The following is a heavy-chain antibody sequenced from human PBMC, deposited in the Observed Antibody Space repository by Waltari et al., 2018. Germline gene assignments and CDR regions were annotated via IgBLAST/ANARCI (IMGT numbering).Heavy chain of an antibody. J-gene: IGHJ4*02. CDR1: GFPSSSYG. V-gene: IGHV3-33*01. CDR2: IWFDGSNT. Sequence: QVQLVDSGGGVVQPGRSLRLPCAASGFPSSSYGMHWVRQAPGRGLEWVAIIWFDGSNTLYADSVKGRFTISRDNSKNTLYLQMDSLRAEDTAVYYCARDKLGPDYWGQGTLVTVSS. CDR3: ARDKLGPDY. D-gene: IGHD3-16*01.